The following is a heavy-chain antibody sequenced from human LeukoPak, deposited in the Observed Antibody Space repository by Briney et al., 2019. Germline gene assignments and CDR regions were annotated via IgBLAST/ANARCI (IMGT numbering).Heavy chain of an antibody. CDR2: IYYSGST. Sequence: PSETLSLTCTVSGGSISSHYWSWIRQPPGKGLEWIGYIYYSGSTNYNPSLKSRVTISVDTSKNQFSLKLSSVTAADTAVYYCARKIWFGESTKLDPWGQGTLVTVSS. CDR1: GGSISSHY. D-gene: IGHD3-10*01. CDR3: ARKIWFGESTKLDP. J-gene: IGHJ5*02. V-gene: IGHV4-59*11.